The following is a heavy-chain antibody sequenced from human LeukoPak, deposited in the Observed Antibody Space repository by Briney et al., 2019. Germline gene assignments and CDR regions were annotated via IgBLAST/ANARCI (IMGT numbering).Heavy chain of an antibody. CDR3: ARGLYSSGYYYDAFDI. J-gene: IGHJ3*02. D-gene: IGHD3-22*01. CDR2: IYSGGST. V-gene: IGHV3-66*01. CDR1: GFTVSNNY. Sequence: GGSLRLSCAASGFTVSNNYMSWVRQAPGKGLERVSLIYSGGSTHYTDSVKGRFNISRDNSKNTLYLQMNSLIAEDTAVYYCARGLYSSGYYYDAFDIWGQGTMVTVSS.